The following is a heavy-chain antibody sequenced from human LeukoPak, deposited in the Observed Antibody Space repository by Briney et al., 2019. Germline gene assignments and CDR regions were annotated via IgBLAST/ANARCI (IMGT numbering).Heavy chain of an antibody. CDR3: ARGIPYDYVWGSYRYDNRFDP. D-gene: IGHD3-16*02. Sequence: GASVKVSCKASGYTFTSYDINWVRQATGQGLEWMGWMNPNSGNTGYAQKFQGRVTMTRNTSISTAYMELSSLRSEDTAVYYCARGIPYDYVWGSYRYDNRFDPWGQGTLVTVSS. CDR1: GYTFTSYD. J-gene: IGHJ5*02. CDR2: MNPNSGNT. V-gene: IGHV1-8*01.